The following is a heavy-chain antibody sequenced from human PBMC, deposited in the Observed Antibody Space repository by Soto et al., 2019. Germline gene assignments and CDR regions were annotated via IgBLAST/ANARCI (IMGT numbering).Heavy chain of an antibody. CDR3: AKIYCSSTSCYWYYYYYMDV. D-gene: IGHD2-2*01. V-gene: IGHV3-30*18. Sequence: PGGSLRLSCAASGFTFSSYGMHWVRQAPGKGLEWVAVISYDGSNKYYADSVKGRFTISRDNSKNTLYLQMNSLRAEDTAVYYCAKIYCSSTSCYWYYYYYMDVWGKGTTVTVSS. CDR2: ISYDGSNK. CDR1: GFTFSSYG. J-gene: IGHJ6*03.